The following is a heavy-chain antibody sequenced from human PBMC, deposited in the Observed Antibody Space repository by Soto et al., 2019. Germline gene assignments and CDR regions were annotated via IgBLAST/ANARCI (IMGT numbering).Heavy chain of an antibody. CDR1: GFTFHTYT. Sequence: GGSLRLSCAASGFTFHTYTMNWVRQAPGKGLEWVSSISSSSAYIYYADSVKGRFTISRDNAKDSLFLQMNGLRAEDTAVYYCARDRMAGPGPNYYYYGMDVWGQGTTVTVSS. CDR3: ARDRMAGPGPNYYYYGMDV. V-gene: IGHV3-21*01. D-gene: IGHD2-8*01. CDR2: ISSSSAYI. J-gene: IGHJ6*02.